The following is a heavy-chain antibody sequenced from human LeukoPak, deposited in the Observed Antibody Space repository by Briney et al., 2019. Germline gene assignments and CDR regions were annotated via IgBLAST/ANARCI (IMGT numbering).Heavy chain of an antibody. V-gene: IGHV3-74*01. J-gene: IGHJ4*02. CDR3: ARAAYSSSPDY. CDR1: GFTFSSYW. CDR2: INSDGSST. D-gene: IGHD6-13*01. Sequence: GGSLRLSCLASGFTFSSYWMHWVRQGPGKGLVWVSRINSDGSSTTYADSVKGRFSISRDNAKNTLYLQMNSLRDEDAAVYYCARAAYSSSPDYWGQGTLATVSS.